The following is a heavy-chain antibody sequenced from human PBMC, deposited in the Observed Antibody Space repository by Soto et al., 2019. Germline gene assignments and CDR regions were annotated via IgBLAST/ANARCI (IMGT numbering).Heavy chain of an antibody. CDR3: ASLEQWLPRDY. Sequence: EVQLLESGGGLVQPGGSLRLSCAASGFTFSYYAMSWVRQAPGKGPGWVSGITGSGGNIYYADSVKGRFTISRDNSKNTLSLQMNSLRVEDTAVYYCASLEQWLPRDYWGQGTLVTVSS. J-gene: IGHJ4*02. CDR2: ITGSGGNI. D-gene: IGHD6-19*01. CDR1: GFTFSYYA. V-gene: IGHV3-23*01.